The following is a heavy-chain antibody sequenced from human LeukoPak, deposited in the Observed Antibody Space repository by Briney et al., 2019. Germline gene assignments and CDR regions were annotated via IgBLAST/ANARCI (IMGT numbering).Heavy chain of an antibody. V-gene: IGHV4-34*01. CDR3: ARDVDATSGWFDP. D-gene: IGHD2-15*01. Sequence: PSETLSLTCAVYGGSFSGYYWSWIRQPPGKGLEWIGGINHSRTTNYNPSLKSRVTISVDTSKNQFSLKLSSVTAADTAVYYCARDVDATSGWFDPWGQGTLVTVSS. J-gene: IGHJ5*02. CDR2: INHSRTT. CDR1: GGSFSGYY.